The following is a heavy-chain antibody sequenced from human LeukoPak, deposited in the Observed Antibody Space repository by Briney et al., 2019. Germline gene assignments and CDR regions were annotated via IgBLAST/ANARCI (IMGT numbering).Heavy chain of an antibody. CDR1: GGSISSYY. Sequence: SETLSLTCTVSGGSISSYYWSWIRQPAGKGLEWIGRIYTSGSTNYNPSLKSRVTMSVDTSKNQFSLKLSSVTAADTAVYYCAGSPLGSSGWYELYGMDVWGQGTTVTVSS. CDR3: AGSPLGSSGWYELYGMDV. J-gene: IGHJ6*02. V-gene: IGHV4-4*07. D-gene: IGHD6-19*01. CDR2: IYTSGST.